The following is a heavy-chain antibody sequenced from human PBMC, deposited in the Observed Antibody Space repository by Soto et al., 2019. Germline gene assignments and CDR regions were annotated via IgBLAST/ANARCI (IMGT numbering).Heavy chain of an antibody. CDR3: AKGDDILTGYSRDYYYYGMDV. D-gene: IGHD3-9*01. V-gene: IGHV1-18*04. CDR1: GYTCTSYG. J-gene: IGHJ6*02. Sequence: GGSVKVSCKASGYTCTSYGISWVRQAPGQGLEWMGWISAYNGNTNYAQKLQGRVTMTTDTSTSTAYMELRSLRSDDTAVYYCAKGDDILTGYSRDYYYYGMDVWGQGTTVTVSS. CDR2: ISAYNGNT.